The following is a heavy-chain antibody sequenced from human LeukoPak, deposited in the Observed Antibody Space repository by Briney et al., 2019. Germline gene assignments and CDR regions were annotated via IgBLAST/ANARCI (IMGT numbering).Heavy chain of an antibody. J-gene: IGHJ5*02. D-gene: IGHD1-26*01. Sequence: GGSLRLSCAASGFTFSSYSMNWVRQAPGKGLEWVSSISSSSSYIYYADSVKSRFTISRDNAKNSLYLQMNSLRAEDTAVYYCARFIVGATNWFDPWGQGTLVTVSS. CDR2: ISSSSSYI. V-gene: IGHV3-21*01. CDR1: GFTFSSYS. CDR3: ARFIVGATNWFDP.